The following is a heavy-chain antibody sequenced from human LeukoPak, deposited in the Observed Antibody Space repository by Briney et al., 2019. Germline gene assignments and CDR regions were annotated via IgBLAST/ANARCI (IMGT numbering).Heavy chain of an antibody. CDR1: GYNFTNYW. J-gene: IGHJ4*02. D-gene: IGHD5-12*01. CDR2: IYPGDSDT. CDR3: ARLPGIVATIERYFDY. Sequence: GESLKISCKASGYNFTNYWIAWVRQMPGKGLECMRIIYPGDSDTRYSPSFQGQVTISADKSISTAYLQWSSLKASDTAMYYCARLPGIVATIERYFDYWGQGTLVTVSS. V-gene: IGHV5-51*01.